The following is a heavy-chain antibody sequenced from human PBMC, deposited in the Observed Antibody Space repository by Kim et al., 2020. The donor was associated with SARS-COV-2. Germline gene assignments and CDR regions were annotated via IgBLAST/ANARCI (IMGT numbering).Heavy chain of an antibody. J-gene: IGHJ4*02. D-gene: IGHD6-13*01. CDR2: INHSGST. CDR1: GGSFSGYY. Sequence: SETLSLTCAVYGGSFSGYYWSWIRQPPGKGLEWIGEINHSGSTNYNPSLKSRVTISVDTSKNQFSLKLSSVTAADTAVYYCARGALTPGHSSSSPSVFDYWGQGTLVTVSS. CDR3: ARGALTPGHSSSSPSVFDY. V-gene: IGHV4-34*01.